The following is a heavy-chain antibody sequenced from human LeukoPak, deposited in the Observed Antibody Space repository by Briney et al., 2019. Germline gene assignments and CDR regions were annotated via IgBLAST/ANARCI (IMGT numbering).Heavy chain of an antibody. CDR2: IY. CDR1: GYTFTSYW. Sequence: GESLKISCKGSGYTFTSYWIGWVRPMPGKGLEWMGIIYSPSFEGQVTISADKSISTAYLQWTSLKASDTAMYYCARGGERVAADYWGQGTLVTVSS. J-gene: IGHJ4*02. D-gene: IGHD6-25*01. CDR3: ARGGERVAADY. V-gene: IGHV5-51*01.